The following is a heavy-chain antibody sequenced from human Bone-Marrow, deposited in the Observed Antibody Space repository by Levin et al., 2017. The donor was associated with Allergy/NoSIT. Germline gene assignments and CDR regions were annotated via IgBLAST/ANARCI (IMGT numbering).Heavy chain of an antibody. CDR2: ISGSGGST. CDR1: GFTFSSYA. D-gene: IGHD3-22*01. J-gene: IGHJ4*02. V-gene: IGHV3-23*01. CDR3: AKDAGYYRIQNYFDY. Sequence: GESLKVSCAASGFTFSSYAMSWVRQAPGKGLEWVSAISGSGGSTYYADSVKGRFTISRDNSKNTLYLQMNSLRAEDTAVYYCAKDAGYYRIQNYFDYWGQGTLVTVSS.